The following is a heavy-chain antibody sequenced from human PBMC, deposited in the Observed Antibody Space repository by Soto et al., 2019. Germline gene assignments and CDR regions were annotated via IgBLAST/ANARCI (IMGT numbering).Heavy chain of an antibody. CDR3: VKPKEHFYDSSPGET. D-gene: IGHD3-22*01. CDR2: ISFDGNNK. V-gene: IGHV3-30*18. Sequence: WSLRLSCAASGFTFSNYGMHWVRQAPGKGLEWVAIISFDGNNKYYSDSVKGRFTISRDNSKNMVFLQMNSLRPEDTAVYYCVKPKEHFYDSSPGETWGQGTPVTVSS. J-gene: IGHJ5*02. CDR1: GFTFSNYG.